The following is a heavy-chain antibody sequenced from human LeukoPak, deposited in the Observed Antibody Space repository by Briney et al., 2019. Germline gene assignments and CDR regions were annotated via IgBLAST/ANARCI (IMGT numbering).Heavy chain of an antibody. Sequence: PGGSLRLSCAASGFTFSSYGMHWVRQAPGKGLEWVAVIWYDGSNKYYADSVKGRFTISRDNSKNTLYLQMNSLRAEDTAVYYCARAAVAGTTFDGYYGMDVWGQGTTVTVSS. V-gene: IGHV3-33*01. CDR1: GFTFSSYG. J-gene: IGHJ6*02. D-gene: IGHD6-19*01. CDR3: ARAAVAGTTFDGYYGMDV. CDR2: IWYDGSNK.